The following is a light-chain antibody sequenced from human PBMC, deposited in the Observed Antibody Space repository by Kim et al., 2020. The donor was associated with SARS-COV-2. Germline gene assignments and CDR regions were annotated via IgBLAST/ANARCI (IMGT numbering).Light chain of an antibody. CDR2: SNI. J-gene: IGLJ3*02. CDR3: AAWDDSLNGWV. V-gene: IGLV1-44*01. Sequence: GQRGTISCSGSSSNIGSNTVNWYRRLPGTAPKLLIYSNIQRPSGVPDRFSGSKSGTSASLAISGLQSEDEADYCCAAWDDSLNGWVFGGGTQLTVL. CDR1: SSNIGSNT.